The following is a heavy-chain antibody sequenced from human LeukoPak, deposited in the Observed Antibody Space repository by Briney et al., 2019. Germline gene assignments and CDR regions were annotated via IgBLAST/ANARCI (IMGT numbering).Heavy chain of an antibody. V-gene: IGHV3-64D*06. CDR2: ISSNGGST. D-gene: IGHD6-19*01. Sequence: GGFLRLSCSASGFNFSSYAMHWVRQAPGKGLEYVSAISSNGGSTYYADSVKGRFTISRDNSKNTLYLQMSSLRAEDTAVYYCVKVAVAGTAFDYWGQGTLVTVSS. CDR3: VKVAVAGTAFDY. J-gene: IGHJ4*02. CDR1: GFNFSSYA.